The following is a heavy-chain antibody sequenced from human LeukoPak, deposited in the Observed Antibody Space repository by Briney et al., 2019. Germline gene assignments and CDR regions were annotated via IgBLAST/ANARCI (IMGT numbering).Heavy chain of an antibody. CDR1: GYTFSSYG. D-gene: IGHD6-19*01. CDR2: ISAYNGNT. V-gene: IGHV1-18*01. Sequence: ASVKVSCKASGYTFSSYGISWVRQAPGQGLEWMGWISAYNGNTNYAQNLQGRVTMTTDTSTSTAYMELRSLRSDDTAVYYCARDLKRGYSSGRYSWGTGSSNDYWGQGTLVTVSS. CDR3: ARDLKRGYSSGRYSWGTGSSNDY. J-gene: IGHJ4*02.